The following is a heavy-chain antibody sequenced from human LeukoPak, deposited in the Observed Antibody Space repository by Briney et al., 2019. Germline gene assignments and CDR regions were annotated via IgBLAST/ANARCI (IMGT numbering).Heavy chain of an antibody. V-gene: IGHV3-66*01. CDR1: GFTVSSNY. D-gene: IGHD1-26*01. CDR3: ARDASYSGSDY. Sequence: PGGSLRLSCAASGFTVSSNYMSWVRQAPGKGLGWVSVIYSGGSTYYADSVKGRFTISRDNSKNTLYLQMNSLRAEDTAVYYCARDASYSGSDYWGQGTLVTVSS. CDR2: IYSGGST. J-gene: IGHJ4*02.